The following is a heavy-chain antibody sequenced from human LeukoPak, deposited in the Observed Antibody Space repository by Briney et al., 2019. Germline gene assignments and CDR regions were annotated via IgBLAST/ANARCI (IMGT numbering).Heavy chain of an antibody. J-gene: IGHJ4*02. D-gene: IGHD6-13*01. Sequence: SETLSLTCAVYGGSFSGYYWSWVRQPPGKGLEWIGEISHSGSTNYNPSLKSRVTISVDTSKNQFSLKLSSVTAADTAVYYCARGTSSWAVYYFDYWGQGTLVTVSS. CDR1: GGSFSGYY. CDR3: ARGTSSWAVYYFDY. V-gene: IGHV4-34*01. CDR2: ISHSGST.